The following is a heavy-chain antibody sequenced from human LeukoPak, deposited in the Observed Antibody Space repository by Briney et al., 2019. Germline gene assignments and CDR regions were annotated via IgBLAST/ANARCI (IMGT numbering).Heavy chain of an antibody. Sequence: GGSLRLSCAASGFTFSSYGMHWVRQAPGKGLEWVAVISYGGSNKYYADSVKGRFTISRDNSKNTLYLQMNSLRAEDTAVYYCAKVGIAAAGTPLDYWGQGTLVTVSS. CDR1: GFTFSSYG. J-gene: IGHJ4*02. CDR3: AKVGIAAAGTPLDY. CDR2: ISYGGSNK. V-gene: IGHV3-30*18. D-gene: IGHD6-13*01.